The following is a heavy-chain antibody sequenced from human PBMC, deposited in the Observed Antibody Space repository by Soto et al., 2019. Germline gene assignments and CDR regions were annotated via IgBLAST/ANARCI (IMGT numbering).Heavy chain of an antibody. CDR2: IRHGSRYP. V-gene: IGHV3-11*06. CDR1: GFTFGDSY. J-gene: IGHJ5*02. D-gene: IGHD2-15*01. CDR3: VRGGGGGLFDP. Sequence: GESLSPSCAVAGFTFGDSYMSWIRQASGKGLKWLSYIRHGSRYPAYADTVKSRFTISRDNAKRTLYLQMMRLTAEDTTIYYCVRGGGGGLFDPWGQGTMVTVSS.